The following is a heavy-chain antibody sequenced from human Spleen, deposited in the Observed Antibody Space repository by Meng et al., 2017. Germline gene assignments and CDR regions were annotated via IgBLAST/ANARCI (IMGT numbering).Heavy chain of an antibody. CDR3: ARVETATTNPYFDY. CDR1: GGSFSGYY. CDR2: INHSGST. V-gene: IGHV4-34*01. J-gene: IGHJ4*02. D-gene: IGHD5-24*01. Sequence: QVQLQQWGAGLLKPSETLSLPCAVYGGSFSGYYWSWIRQPPGKGLEWIGEINHSGSTNYNPSLKSRVTISVDTSKNQFSLILTSVTAADTAVYFCARVETATTNPYFDYWGQGTLVTVSS.